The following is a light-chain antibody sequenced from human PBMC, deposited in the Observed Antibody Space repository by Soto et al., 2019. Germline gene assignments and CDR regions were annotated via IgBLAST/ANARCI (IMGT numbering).Light chain of an antibody. V-gene: IGKV3-15*01. CDR1: QSVTYN. J-gene: IGKJ4*01. CDR2: GAF. CDR3: QQYKNWPPLT. Sequence: EIVMTQSPATLSVSPGETATLSCSASQSVTYNLAWYQQKPGQGPRLLIYGAFTRATGIPARFSGSGSVTEFTLTISGLESEDFAVYYCQQYKNWPPLTFGGGIKVEIK.